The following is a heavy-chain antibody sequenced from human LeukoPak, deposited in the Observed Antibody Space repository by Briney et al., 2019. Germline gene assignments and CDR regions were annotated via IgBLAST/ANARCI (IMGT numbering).Heavy chain of an antibody. CDR2: ISGSGGST. J-gene: IGHJ4*02. CDR3: AKRTTVTTFRLHYFDY. D-gene: IGHD4-17*01. Sequence: GGTLRLSCAASGFTFSSYGMSWVRQAPGKGLEWVSAISGSGGSTYYADSVKGRFTISRDNSKNTLYLQMNSLRAEDTAVYYCAKRTTVTTFRLHYFDYWGQGTLVTVSS. CDR1: GFTFSSYG. V-gene: IGHV3-23*01.